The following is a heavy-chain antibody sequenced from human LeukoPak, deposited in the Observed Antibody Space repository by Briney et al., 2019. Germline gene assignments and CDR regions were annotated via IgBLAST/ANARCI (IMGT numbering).Heavy chain of an antibody. Sequence: SETLSLTCAVYGGSFSGYYWSWIRQPPGKGLEWIGEINHSGSTNYNPSPKSRVTISVDTSKNQFSLKLSSVTAADTAVYYCARGRRITMVRGVRGTDDYWGQGTLVTVSS. V-gene: IGHV4-34*01. J-gene: IGHJ4*02. CDR1: GGSFSGYY. D-gene: IGHD3-10*01. CDR2: INHSGST. CDR3: ARGRRITMVRGVRGTDDY.